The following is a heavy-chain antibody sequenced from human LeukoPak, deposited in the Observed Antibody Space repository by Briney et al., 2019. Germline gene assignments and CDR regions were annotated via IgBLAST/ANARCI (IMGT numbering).Heavy chain of an antibody. CDR2: IYYSGNT. CDR3: ARDAPPSSFDI. CDR1: GGSISSNGYF. V-gene: IGHV4-39*07. J-gene: IGHJ3*02. Sequence: SETLSLTCTVSGGSISSNGYFWGWIRQPPGKGLEWIGTIYYSGNTYYNPSLKSRVIISVDTSKNQFSLKLTSVTAADTAVYYCARDAPPSSFDIWGQGTMVTVSS.